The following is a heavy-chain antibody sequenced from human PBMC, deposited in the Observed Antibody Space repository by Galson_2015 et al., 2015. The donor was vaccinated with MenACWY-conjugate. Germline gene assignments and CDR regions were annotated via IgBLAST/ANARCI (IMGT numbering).Heavy chain of an antibody. J-gene: IGHJ4*02. D-gene: IGHD2-21*02. CDR3: AKGDTSVTAPYS. V-gene: IGHV3-23*01. CDR2: IRGSGENT. Sequence: SLRLSCAASGFTFSSYPMSWVRQAPGQGLEWVSRIRGSGENTYYLDSVKGRFTVSRDNSHNTLYLQMNSLRSEDTAFYYCAKGDTSVTAPYSWGQGTLVTVSS. CDR1: GFTFSSYP.